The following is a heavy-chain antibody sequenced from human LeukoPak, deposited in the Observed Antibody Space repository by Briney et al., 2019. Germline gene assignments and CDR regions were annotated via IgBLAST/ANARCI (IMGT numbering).Heavy chain of an antibody. Sequence: PGGSLRLSCAASGFTVSSKHMNWVRQAPGKGLEWVSYIISSSDTIYYADSVKGRFTISRDNAKNSMYLQMNSLRDEDTAVYYCARFCSSSSCSGGFDYWGHGTLVTVSS. CDR1: GFTVSSKH. CDR2: IISSSDTI. CDR3: ARFCSSSSCSGGFDY. J-gene: IGHJ4*01. V-gene: IGHV3-48*02. D-gene: IGHD2-2*01.